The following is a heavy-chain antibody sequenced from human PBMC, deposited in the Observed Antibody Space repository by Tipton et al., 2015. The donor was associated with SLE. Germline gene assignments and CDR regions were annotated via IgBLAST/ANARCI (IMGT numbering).Heavy chain of an antibody. CDR1: GFTFGVFG. J-gene: IGHJ4*02. V-gene: IGHV3-9*01. CDR2: ISWGSNTV. Sequence: SLRLSCAASGFTFGVFGLHWVRRRPGKGLAGVAGISWGSNTVAYGDFVKGRFIISRDNAKDSLYLDMLNMIVEDTAFYFCAKDKWGGTSPFDSWGQGILVTVSS. D-gene: IGHD1-26*01. CDR3: AKDKWGGTSPFDS.